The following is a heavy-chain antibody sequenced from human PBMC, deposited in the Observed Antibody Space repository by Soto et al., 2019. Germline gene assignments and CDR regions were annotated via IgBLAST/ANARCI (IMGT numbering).Heavy chain of an antibody. V-gene: IGHV4-39*01. CDR3: ARGPPSIVGAMDFDY. Sequence: SVTLSLTCTSSGVYMLSRHYYWVLIRQPPGKGLEWIGSIYYSGSTYYNPSLKSRVTISVDTSKNLFSLKLSSVTAADTAVYYCARGPPSIVGAMDFDYWGQGTLVTVS. CDR2: IYYSGST. J-gene: IGHJ4*02. D-gene: IGHD1-26*01. CDR1: GVYMLSRHYY.